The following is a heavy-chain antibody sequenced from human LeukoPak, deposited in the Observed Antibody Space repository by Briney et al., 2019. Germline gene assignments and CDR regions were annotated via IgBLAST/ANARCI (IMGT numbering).Heavy chain of an antibody. CDR3: AKELDTMFFDY. J-gene: IGHJ4*02. Sequence: PGGSLRLSCATSGFNFDRYTIHWVSQAPGKGLEWVSLAGWAGGTTFYSDSVRGRFTISRDSDRKSVYLQMNSLTTDDTAFYFCAKELDTMFFDYWGQGALVTVSS. V-gene: IGHV3-43*01. CDR1: GFNFDRYT. CDR2: AGWAGGTT. D-gene: IGHD3-10*02.